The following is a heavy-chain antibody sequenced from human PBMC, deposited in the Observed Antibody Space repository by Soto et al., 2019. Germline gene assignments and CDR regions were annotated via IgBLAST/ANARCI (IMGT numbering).Heavy chain of an antibody. CDR1: GGSISSYY. V-gene: IGHV4-59*01. J-gene: IGHJ6*02. CDR3: ARDEGRGHYDFWSGSPFSGMDV. D-gene: IGHD3-3*01. CDR2: IYYSGST. Sequence: SETLSLTCTVSGGSISSYYWSWIRQPPGKGLEWIGYIYYSGSTNYNPSLKSRVTISVDTSKNQFSLKLSSVTAADTAVYYCARDEGRGHYDFWSGSPFSGMDVWGQGTTVTVSS.